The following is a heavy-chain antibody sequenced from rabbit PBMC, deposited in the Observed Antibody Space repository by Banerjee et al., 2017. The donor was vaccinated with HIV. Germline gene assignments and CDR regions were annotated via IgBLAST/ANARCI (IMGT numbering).Heavy chain of an antibody. D-gene: IGHD4-2*01. CDR3: ARDGADRSDCINFNL. V-gene: IGHV1S45*01. CDR1: GFSFSSSYL. CDR2: INTGSGSA. J-gene: IGHJ4*01. Sequence: QEQLEESGGDLVKPEGSLTLTCTASGFSFSSSYLICWVRQAPGKGLEWIGCINTGSGSAYYASWVNGRFTISSHNAQNTLYLQLNSLTAADTATYFCARDGADRSDCINFNLWGQGTLVTVS.